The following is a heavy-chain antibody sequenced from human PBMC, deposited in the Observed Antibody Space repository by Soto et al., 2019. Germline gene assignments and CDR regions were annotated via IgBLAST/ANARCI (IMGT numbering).Heavy chain of an antibody. D-gene: IGHD2-2*02. CDR3: AREVSSVVVTAAIGEGYNWFDP. CDR1: GGSISSGGYS. CDR2: IYHSGSI. J-gene: IGHJ5*02. V-gene: IGHV4-30-2*01. Sequence: PSETLSLTCAVSGGSISSGGYSWSWIRQPPGKGLEWIGYIYHSGSIYYNPSLKSRVTISVDRSKNQFSLKLSSVTAADTAVYYCAREVSSVVVTAAIGEGYNWFDPWGQGTLVTVYS.